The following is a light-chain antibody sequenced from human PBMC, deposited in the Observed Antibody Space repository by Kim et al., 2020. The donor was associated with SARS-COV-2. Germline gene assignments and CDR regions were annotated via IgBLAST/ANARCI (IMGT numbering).Light chain of an antibody. Sequence: SASVGDRVTITCRASQSSGAYLAWYQQKPGRAPQVLISRASNLHRGVPSRCSGSGAGSDFTLTSSSLQPDDVANFYCQQYHAYSTFGQGTKVDIK. J-gene: IGKJ1*01. V-gene: IGKV1-5*03. CDR2: RAS. CDR1: QSSGAY. CDR3: QQYHAYST.